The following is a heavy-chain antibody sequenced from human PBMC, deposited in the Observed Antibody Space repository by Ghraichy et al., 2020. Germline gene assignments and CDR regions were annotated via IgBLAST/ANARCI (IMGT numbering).Heavy chain of an antibody. D-gene: IGHD3-10*01. Sequence: ASVKVSCKASGYSFTNYGIGWVRQAPGQGLEWMGWISGYNGYTYYTENLQGRVTMTTDRSTTTAYMELRSLESDDTAVYYCARTLSGAGSYYYPYYGMDVWGQGTTVTVSS. J-gene: IGHJ6*02. V-gene: IGHV1-18*01. CDR1: GYSFTNYG. CDR2: ISGYNGYT. CDR3: ARTLSGAGSYYYPYYGMDV.